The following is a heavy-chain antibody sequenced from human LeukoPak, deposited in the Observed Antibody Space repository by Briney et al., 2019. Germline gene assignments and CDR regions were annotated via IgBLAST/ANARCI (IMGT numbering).Heavy chain of an antibody. CDR2: MNPNSGNT. CDR1: GYTFISYD. CDR3: ARGVYDFGDYDYDYYYMDV. V-gene: IGHV1-8*03. J-gene: IGHJ6*03. Sequence: GASVKVSCKASGYTFISYDINWVRQATGQGLEWMGWMNPNSGNTGYAQKFQGRVTITRNTSISTAYMELSSLRSEDTAVYYCARGVYDFGDYDYDYYYMDVWGKGTTVTVSS. D-gene: IGHD5/OR15-5a*01.